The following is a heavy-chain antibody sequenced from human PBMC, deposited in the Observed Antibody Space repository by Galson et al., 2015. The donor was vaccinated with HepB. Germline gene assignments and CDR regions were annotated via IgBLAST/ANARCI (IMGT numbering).Heavy chain of an antibody. CDR1: GGSISSYY. J-gene: IGHJ3*02. CDR2: IYYSGST. CDR3: AREDSTFTMVRGVSGSDRAFDI. Sequence: ETLSLTCTVSGGSISSYYWSWIRQPPGKGLEWIGYIYYSGSTNYNPSLKSRVTISVDTSKNQFSLKLSSVTAADTAVYYCAREDSTFTMVRGVSGSDRAFDIWGQGTMVTVSS. D-gene: IGHD3-10*01. V-gene: IGHV4-59*01.